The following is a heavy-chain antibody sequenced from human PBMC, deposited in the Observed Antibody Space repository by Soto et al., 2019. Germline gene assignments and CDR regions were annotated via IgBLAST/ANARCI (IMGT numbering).Heavy chain of an antibody. CDR1: GGSISSSNW. V-gene: IGHV4-4*02. D-gene: IGHD7-27*01. J-gene: IGHJ4*02. CDR2: IYHSGST. Sequence: QVQLQESGPGLVKPSGTLSLTCAVSGGSISSSNWWSWVRQPPGKGLEWIGEIYHSGSTNYNPSPKRRGTISVDKAKNQFSLKPSSVAAADTAGYYCARDPPPGGLGGDYWGQGTLVTVSS. CDR3: ARDPPPGGLGGDY.